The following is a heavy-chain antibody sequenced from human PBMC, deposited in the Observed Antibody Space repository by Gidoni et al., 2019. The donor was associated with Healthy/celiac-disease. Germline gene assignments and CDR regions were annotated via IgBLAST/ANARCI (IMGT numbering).Heavy chain of an antibody. V-gene: IGHV3-30-3*01. CDR2: ISYDGSNK. J-gene: IGHJ4*02. CDR1: GFTFSSYA. Sequence: QVQLVESGGGVVQPGRSLRLSCAASGFTFSSYAMHWVRQAPGKGLEWVAVISYDGSNKYYADSVKGRFTISRDNSKNTLYLQMNSLRAEDTAVYYCARGGAGLRYFDWFGDYWGQGTLVTVSS. D-gene: IGHD3-9*01. CDR3: ARGGAGLRYFDWFGDY.